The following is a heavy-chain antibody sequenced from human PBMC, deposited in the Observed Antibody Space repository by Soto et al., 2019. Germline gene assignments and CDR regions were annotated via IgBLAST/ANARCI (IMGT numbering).Heavy chain of an antibody. CDR1: GGSISSYY. Sequence: QVQLQESGPGLVKPSETLSLTCTVSGGSISSYYWSWIRQPPRKGLEWIGYIYYSGSTNYNPSLKSGVTISVDTFKNRFSLKLSSVTAADTAVYYWAKNDIGDGSAPYWGQGTLVTVSS. J-gene: IGHJ4*02. CDR3: AKNDIGDGSAPY. V-gene: IGHV4-59*12. D-gene: IGHD1-1*01. CDR2: IYYSGST.